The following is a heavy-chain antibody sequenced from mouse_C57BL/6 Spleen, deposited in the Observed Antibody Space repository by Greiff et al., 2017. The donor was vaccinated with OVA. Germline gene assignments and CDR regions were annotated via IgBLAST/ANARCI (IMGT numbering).Heavy chain of an antibody. CDR1: GYAFSSSW. D-gene: IGHD2-4*01. V-gene: IGHV1-82*01. CDR2: IYPGDGDT. CDR3: ARSGRYYDYDDWYIDV. Sequence: QVQLKESGPELVKPGASVKISCKASGYAFSSSWMHWVKQRPGKGLEWIGRIYPGDGDTNYNGKFKGKATLTADKSSSTAYMQLSSLTSEDSAVYFCARSGRYYDYDDWYIDVWGTGTTVTVSS. J-gene: IGHJ1*03.